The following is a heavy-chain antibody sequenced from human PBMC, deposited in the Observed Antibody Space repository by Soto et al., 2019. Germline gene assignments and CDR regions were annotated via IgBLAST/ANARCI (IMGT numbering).Heavy chain of an antibody. V-gene: IGHV5-51*01. CDR3: ARHWGIAVAGDAFDI. J-gene: IGHJ3*02. D-gene: IGHD6-19*01. CDR2: IYPGDSDT. Sequence: GESLKISCKGSGYSFTSYWIGWVRQVPGKGLEWMGIIYPGDSDTRYSPSFQGQVTISADKSISTAYLQWSSLKASDTAMYYCARHWGIAVAGDAFDIWGQGTMVTVSS. CDR1: GYSFTSYW.